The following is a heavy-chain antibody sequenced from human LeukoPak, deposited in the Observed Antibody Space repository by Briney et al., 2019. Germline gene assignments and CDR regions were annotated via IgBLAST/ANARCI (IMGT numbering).Heavy chain of an antibody. J-gene: IGHJ4*02. V-gene: IGHV3-74*01. CDR2: INSDGSDT. CDR3: ARARELATVGVDY. CDR1: GFTFSTYW. D-gene: IGHD5-24*01. Sequence: PGGSLRLSCAASGFTFSTYWTHWVRQAPGKGLVWVSRINSDGSDTNYADSVKGRFTISRDNAKNTLYLQMNSLRAEDTAVYYCARARELATVGVDYWGQGTLVTVSS.